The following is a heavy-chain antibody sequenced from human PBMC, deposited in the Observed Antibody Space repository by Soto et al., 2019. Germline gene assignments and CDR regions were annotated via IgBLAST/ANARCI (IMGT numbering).Heavy chain of an antibody. Sequence: EVQLVESGGGLVQPGRSLRLSCAASGFTFDDYAMHWVRQAPGRGLEWVSGISWNSGSIGYADSVKGRFTISRDNAKNSLYLQMNSLRAEDTALYYCAKDFGPVTTSGVTFDYWGQGTLVTVSS. CDR2: ISWNSGSI. CDR3: AKDFGPVTTSGVTFDY. D-gene: IGHD4-4*01. V-gene: IGHV3-9*01. CDR1: GFTFDDYA. J-gene: IGHJ4*02.